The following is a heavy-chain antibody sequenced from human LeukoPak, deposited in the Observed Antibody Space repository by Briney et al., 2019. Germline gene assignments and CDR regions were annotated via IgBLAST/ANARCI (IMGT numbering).Heavy chain of an antibody. Sequence: ASVKVSCKASGYTFTSYGISWVRQAPGQGLEWMGWISAYNGNTNYAQKLQGRVTMTTDTSTSTAYMELRSLRSDDTAVCYCARVSGSSGWTYYYYGMDVWGQGTTVTVSS. CDR2: ISAYNGNT. V-gene: IGHV1-18*01. CDR1: GYTFTSYG. CDR3: ARVSGSSGWTYYYYGMDV. J-gene: IGHJ6*02. D-gene: IGHD6-19*01.